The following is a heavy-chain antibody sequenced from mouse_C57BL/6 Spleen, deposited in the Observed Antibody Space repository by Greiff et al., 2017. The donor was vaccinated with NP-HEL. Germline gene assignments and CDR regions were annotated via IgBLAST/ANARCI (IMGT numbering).Heavy chain of an antibody. J-gene: IGHJ1*03. V-gene: IGHV8-12*01. CDR3: ARDYYGSSHWYFDV. CDR1: GFSLSTSGMG. CDR2: IYWDDDK. Sequence: QVTLKESGPGILQSSQTLSLTCSFSGFSLSTSGMGVSWIRQPSGKGLEWLAHIYWDDDKRDNPSLKSRLTISKDTSRNQVFLKITSVDTADTATYYCARDYYGSSHWYFDVWGTGTTVTVAS. D-gene: IGHD1-1*01.